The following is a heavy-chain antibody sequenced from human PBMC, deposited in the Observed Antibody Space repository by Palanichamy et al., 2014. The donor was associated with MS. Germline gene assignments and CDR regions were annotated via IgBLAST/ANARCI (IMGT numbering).Heavy chain of an antibody. Sequence: QVQLVESGGGVVQPGRSLRLSCAASGFTFSSYAMHWVRQAPGKGLEWVAVISYDGSNKYYADSVKGRFTISRDNSKNTLYLQMNSLRAEDTAVYYCARAPYSGYGYYYYYMDVWGKGTTVTVSS. CDR3: ARAPYSGYGYYYYYMDV. D-gene: IGHD5-12*01. V-gene: IGHV3-30-3*01. CDR2: ISYDGSNK. CDR1: GFTFSSYA. J-gene: IGHJ6*03.